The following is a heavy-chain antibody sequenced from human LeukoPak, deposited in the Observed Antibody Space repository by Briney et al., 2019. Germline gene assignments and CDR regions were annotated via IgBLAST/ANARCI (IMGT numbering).Heavy chain of an antibody. V-gene: IGHV4-59*01. CDR2: IYYSGST. CDR1: GGSISSYY. D-gene: IGHD2-2*01. CDR3: ARTSRTLWFDP. J-gene: IGHJ5*02. Sequence: KSSETLSLTCTVSGGSISSYYWSWIRQPPGKGLEWIGYIYYSGSTDYNPSLKSRVTISVDTSKNHFSLKLSSVTAADTAVYYCARTSRTLWFDPWGQGTLVTVSS.